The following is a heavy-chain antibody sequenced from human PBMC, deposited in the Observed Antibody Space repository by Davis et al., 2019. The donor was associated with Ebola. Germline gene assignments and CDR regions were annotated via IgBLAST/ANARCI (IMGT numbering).Heavy chain of an antibody. CDR1: GFTFSSYG. V-gene: IGHV3-64*04. CDR2: ISYNGGST. Sequence: GGSLRLSCAASGFTFSSYGMHWVRQAPGKGLEYVSAISYNGGSTYYADSVKGRFTISRDNSKNTLYLQMNSLRAEDTAVYYCARERGEWELLYYFDYWGQGTLVTVSS. J-gene: IGHJ4*02. D-gene: IGHD1-26*01. CDR3: ARERGEWELLYYFDY.